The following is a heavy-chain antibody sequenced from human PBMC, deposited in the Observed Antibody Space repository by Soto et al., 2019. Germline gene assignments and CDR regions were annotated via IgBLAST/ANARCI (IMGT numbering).Heavy chain of an antibody. CDR1: GCTFSGSA. CDR2: IRSKANSYAT. V-gene: IGHV3-73*01. Sequence: GGALRLSCAASGCTFSGSAMHWVRQASGKGLEWVGRIRSKANSYATAYAASVKGRFTISRDDSKNTAYLQMNSLRAEDTALYYCVRGSRGSSPYWGQGTLVTVSS. CDR3: VRGSRGSSPY. D-gene: IGHD3-10*01. J-gene: IGHJ4*02.